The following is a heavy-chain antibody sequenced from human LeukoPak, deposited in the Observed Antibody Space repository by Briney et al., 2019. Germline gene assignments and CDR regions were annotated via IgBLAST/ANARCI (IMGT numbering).Heavy chain of an antibody. Sequence: SETLSLTCAVYGGSFIGYYWSWIRQPPGKGLEWIGEINHSGSTNYNPSLKSRVTISVDTSKNQFSLKLSSVTAADTAVYYCARGGRYSYGYYFRNWFDPWGQGTLVTVSS. J-gene: IGHJ5*02. CDR2: INHSGST. CDR1: GGSFIGYY. V-gene: IGHV4-34*01. CDR3: ARGGRYSYGYYFRNWFDP. D-gene: IGHD5-18*01.